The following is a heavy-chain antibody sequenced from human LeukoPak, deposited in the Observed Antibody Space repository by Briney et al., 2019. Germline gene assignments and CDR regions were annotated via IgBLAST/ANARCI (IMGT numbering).Heavy chain of an antibody. CDR3: AIISSGWDIDY. CDR2: ISGSGGST. D-gene: IGHD6-19*01. CDR1: GFTFSSYA. V-gene: IGHV3-23*01. Sequence: GGSLRLSCAASGFTFSSYAMSWVRQAPGKGLEWVSAISGSGGSTYYADSVRGRFTISRDNSKNTLYLQMNSLRAEDTAVYYCAIISSGWDIDYWGQGTLVTVSS. J-gene: IGHJ4*02.